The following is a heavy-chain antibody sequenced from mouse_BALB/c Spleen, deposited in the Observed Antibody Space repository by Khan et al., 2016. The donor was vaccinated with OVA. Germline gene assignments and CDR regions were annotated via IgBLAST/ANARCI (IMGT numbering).Heavy chain of an antibody. CDR2: IDPFNGAT. CDR3: ARHGTTSWFAY. D-gene: IGHD1-1*01. V-gene: IGHV1S135*01. J-gene: IGHJ3*01. CDR1: GYSFSTYY. Sequence: VQLQQSGPELMKPGASVKISCKASGYSFSTYYIHWVTRSHGKTLEWIGYIDPFNGATTYNQKFKGKATLTVDKSSSTAYMHLTSLTSEDSAVDYCARHGTTSWFAYWGQGTLVTVSA.